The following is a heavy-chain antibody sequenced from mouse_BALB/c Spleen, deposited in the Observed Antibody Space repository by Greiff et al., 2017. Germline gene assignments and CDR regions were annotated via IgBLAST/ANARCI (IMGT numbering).Heavy chain of an antibody. Sequence: EVKLVESGPELVKPGASVKISCKASGYTFTDYNMHWVKQSHGKSLEWIGYIYPYNGGTGYNQKFKSKATLTVDNSSSTAYMELRSLTSEDSAVYYCARKGLGFDYWGQGTTLTVSS. J-gene: IGHJ2*01. CDR3: ARKGLGFDY. D-gene: IGHD3-1*01. CDR1: GYTFTDYN. V-gene: IGHV1S29*02. CDR2: IYPYNGGT.